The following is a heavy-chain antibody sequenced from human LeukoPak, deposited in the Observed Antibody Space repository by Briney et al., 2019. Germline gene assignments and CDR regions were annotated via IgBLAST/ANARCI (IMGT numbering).Heavy chain of an antibody. CDR3: AKDLTYYYGLGSSTNAFDI. CDR2: ISGSGDYT. Sequence: QAGGSLRLSCAASGSTFSNYAMSWVRQAPGKGLEWVSGISGSGDYTYYADSLKGRFTISRDNSKNTLYLQMNSLRAEDTALYYCAKDLTYYYGLGSSTNAFDIWGQGTMVTVSS. D-gene: IGHD3-10*01. CDR1: GSTFSNYA. J-gene: IGHJ3*02. V-gene: IGHV3-23*01.